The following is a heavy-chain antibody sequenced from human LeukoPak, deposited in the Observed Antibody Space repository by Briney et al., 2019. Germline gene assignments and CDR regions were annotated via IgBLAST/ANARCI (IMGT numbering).Heavy chain of an antibody. J-gene: IGHJ4*02. Sequence: SETLSLIWTVSGDSISSGTYYWAWVRQPPGKGLEWIGSIYYSGSTYYNPSLKSRVTISVDTSKNQFSLKLSSVTAADTAVYYCSRCLTGYSSSWQYWGQGTLVTVSS. CDR1: GDSISSGTYY. CDR2: IYYSGST. D-gene: IGHD6-13*01. V-gene: IGHV4-39*01. CDR3: SRCLTGYSSSWQY.